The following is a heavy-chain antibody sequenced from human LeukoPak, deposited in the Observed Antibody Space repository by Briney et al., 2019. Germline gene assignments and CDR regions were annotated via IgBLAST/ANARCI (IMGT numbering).Heavy chain of an antibody. J-gene: IGHJ4*02. CDR1: GDSLDNLY. CDR2: VKVGGDT. V-gene: IGHV4-34*01. D-gene: IGHD6-19*01. Sequence: SETLSLTCAVYGDSLDNLYWSWVRQSPGKGLEWIGEVKVGGDTKYNPSLKSRVTMAADTSRNQFSLRLTSVTAADTAIYYCARSFGWYALDVWGQGALVTVSS. CDR3: ARSFGWYALDV.